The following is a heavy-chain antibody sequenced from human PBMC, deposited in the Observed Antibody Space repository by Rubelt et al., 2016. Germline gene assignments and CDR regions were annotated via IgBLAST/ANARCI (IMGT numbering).Heavy chain of an antibody. Sequence: EEQLVESGGGLVQSGGSLRLSCTASGFTVSNKYMGWARQPPGKGLEWVSVIYSGGSPYYTDTVKGRFTISRDSSKNTLYLQMKSLGAEDTAVYYCAREHSSGWLYWYFDLWGRGTLVTVSS. CDR1: GFTVSNKY. D-gene: IGHD6-19*01. J-gene: IGHJ2*01. CDR3: AREHSSGWLYWYFDL. V-gene: IGHV3-66*01. CDR2: IYSGGSP.